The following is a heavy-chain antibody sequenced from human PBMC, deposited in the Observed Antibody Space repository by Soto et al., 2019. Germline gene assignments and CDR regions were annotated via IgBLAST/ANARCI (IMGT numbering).Heavy chain of an antibody. CDR2: MNHSGST. CDR3: ARWGHYYDSSGYYSRTFDY. J-gene: IGHJ4*02. D-gene: IGHD3-22*01. V-gene: IGHV4-34*01. CDR1: GGSFTGYY. Sequence: SETLSLTCTVYGGSFTGYYWSWIRQPPGKGLEWIGEMNHSGSTNYNPSLKSRVTISVDTSKNQFSLKLSSVTAADTAVYYCARWGHYYDSSGYYSRTFDYWGQGTLVTVSS.